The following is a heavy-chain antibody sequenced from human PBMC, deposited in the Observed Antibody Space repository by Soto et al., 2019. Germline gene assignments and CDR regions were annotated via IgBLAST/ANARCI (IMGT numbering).Heavy chain of an antibody. V-gene: IGHV2-5*02. CDR1: GFSLTTTGVG. CDR3: TQVYGSGSWGWYFHS. J-gene: IGHJ4*02. D-gene: IGHD1-26*01. CDR2: VFWDGGE. Sequence: QITLRESGPSLVKPTETLTLTCTFSGFSLTTTGVGVGWIRQPPGKALEWLAVVFWDGGERYSPSLKSRVTITKDTSKDQGVLTMPNMDPADTATYYCTQVYGSGSWGWYFHSWGQGTLVTVSS.